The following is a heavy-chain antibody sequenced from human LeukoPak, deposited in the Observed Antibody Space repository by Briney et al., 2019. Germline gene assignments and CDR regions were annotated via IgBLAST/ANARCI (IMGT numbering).Heavy chain of an antibody. CDR3: ARATTGIRTIDY. V-gene: IGHV5-51*01. D-gene: IGHD1-1*01. Sequence: GESLKISCKGSGYSFTSYWIAWVRQMPGKGLEWMGVIYPDDSDSRYSPSFQGLVTISADKSISTGYLQWSSLEASDTAMYYCARATTGIRTIDYWGQGTLSPSPQ. J-gene: IGHJ4*02. CDR1: GYSFTSYW. CDR2: IYPDDSDS.